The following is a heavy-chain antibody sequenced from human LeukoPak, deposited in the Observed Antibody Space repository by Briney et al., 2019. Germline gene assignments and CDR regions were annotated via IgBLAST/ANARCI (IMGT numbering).Heavy chain of an antibody. CDR3: ARGQAGWLLGTKIFDY. CDR2: INWNGGST. J-gene: IGHJ4*02. V-gene: IGHV3-20*04. D-gene: IGHD1/OR15-1a*01. Sequence: GGSLRLSCAASGFTFDDCGMSWVRQAPGKGLEWVSGINWNGGSTGYADSVKGRFTISRDNAKNSLYLQMNSLRAEDTALYYCARGQAGWLLGTKIFDYWGQGTLVTVSS. CDR1: GFTFDDCG.